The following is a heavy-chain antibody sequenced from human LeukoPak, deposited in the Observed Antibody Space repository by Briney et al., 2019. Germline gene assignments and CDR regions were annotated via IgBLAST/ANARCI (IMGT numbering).Heavy chain of an antibody. CDR2: INPNSGGT. D-gene: IGHD6-19*01. Sequence: AASVKVSCKASGYTFTGYYMHWVRQAPGQGLEWMGWINPNSGGTNYAQKFQGRVTMTRDTSISTAYMELSRLRSDDTAVYYCAREDEGSGWYYFDYWGQGTLVTVSS. J-gene: IGHJ4*02. CDR1: GYTFTGYY. CDR3: AREDEGSGWYYFDY. V-gene: IGHV1-2*02.